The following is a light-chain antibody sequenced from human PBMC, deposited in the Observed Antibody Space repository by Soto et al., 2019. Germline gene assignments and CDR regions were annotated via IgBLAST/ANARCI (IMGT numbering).Light chain of an antibody. CDR2: GAS. CDR1: QSLTTN. J-gene: IGKJ1*01. Sequence: EIVMTQPPATLSVSPGERATLSCRASQSLTTNLAWYQQKPGQPPRLLIYGASTRATGIPARFSGSGSGTEFTLTISSLQSEDFAVYYCQQYNNWPRTFGQGTKVDIK. V-gene: IGKV3-15*01. CDR3: QQYNNWPRT.